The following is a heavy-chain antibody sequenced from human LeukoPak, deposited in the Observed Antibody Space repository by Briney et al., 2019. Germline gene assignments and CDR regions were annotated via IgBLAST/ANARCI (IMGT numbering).Heavy chain of an antibody. CDR3: ARGRPKNRYFDSYDY. Sequence: SETLSLTCAVYGGSFSGYYWSWIRQPPGKGLERIGEINHSGSTNYNPSLKSRVTISVDTSKNQFSLKLSSVTAADTAVYYCARGRPKNRYFDSYDYWGQGTLVTVSS. V-gene: IGHV4-34*01. J-gene: IGHJ4*02. D-gene: IGHD3-9*01. CDR1: GGSFSGYY. CDR2: INHSGST.